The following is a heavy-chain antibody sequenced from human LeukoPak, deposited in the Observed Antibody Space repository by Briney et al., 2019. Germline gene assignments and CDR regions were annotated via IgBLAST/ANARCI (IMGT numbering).Heavy chain of an antibody. J-gene: IGHJ4*02. V-gene: IGHV3-11*04. CDR3: ARDSPQCSGGYCYFVY. Sequence: KPGGSLRLXCAASGFTFSDYYMSWIRQAPGKGLEWVSYISSSGSTIYYADSVKGRFTISRDNAKNSLYLQMNSLRVEDTAVYYCARDSPQCSGGYCYFVYWGQGTLVTVSS. CDR1: GFTFSDYY. D-gene: IGHD2-15*01. CDR2: ISSSGSTI.